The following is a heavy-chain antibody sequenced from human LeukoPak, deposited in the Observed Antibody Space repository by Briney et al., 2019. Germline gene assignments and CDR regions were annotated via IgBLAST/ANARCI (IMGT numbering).Heavy chain of an antibody. J-gene: IGHJ1*01. CDR1: GFTFSGGA. Sequence: PRGSLIPSSVSSGFTFSGGAMSWVLHAPAKGVEWGLGISDSGGSTYYTDSLKGRFTISRDSSKNAVYLQMNSLRAGDTAGDYRAKGTWQQLVYVYFEHWGQGTLVTVSS. V-gene: IGHV3-23*01. CDR3: AKGTWQQLVYVYFEH. CDR2: ISDSGGST. D-gene: IGHD6-13*01.